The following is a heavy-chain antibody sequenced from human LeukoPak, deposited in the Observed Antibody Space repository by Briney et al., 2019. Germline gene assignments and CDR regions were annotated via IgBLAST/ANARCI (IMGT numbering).Heavy chain of an antibody. CDR2: IIPIFGTA. J-gene: IGHJ5*02. CDR3: ARDRRRSTFFNWFDP. D-gene: IGHD2-2*01. Sequence: SVTVSFTASGGTFISYAISWVRQAPGQGLEWMGGIIPIFGTANYAQKFQGRVTITTDESTSTAYMELSSLRSEDTAVYYCARDRRRSTFFNWFDPWGQGTLVTVSS. V-gene: IGHV1-69*05. CDR1: GGTFISYA.